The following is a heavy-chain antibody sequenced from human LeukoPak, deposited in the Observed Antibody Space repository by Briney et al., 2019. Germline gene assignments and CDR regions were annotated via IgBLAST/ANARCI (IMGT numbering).Heavy chain of an antibody. Sequence: SVKVSCKASGGTFSSYAISWVRQAPGQGLEWMGGIIPIFGTANYAQKFQGRVTITTDESTSTAYMERSSLRSEDTAVYYCASSLGEVDWFDPWGQGTLVTVSS. D-gene: IGHD3-10*01. CDR3: ASSLGEVDWFDP. CDR1: GGTFSSYA. CDR2: IIPIFGTA. V-gene: IGHV1-69*05. J-gene: IGHJ5*02.